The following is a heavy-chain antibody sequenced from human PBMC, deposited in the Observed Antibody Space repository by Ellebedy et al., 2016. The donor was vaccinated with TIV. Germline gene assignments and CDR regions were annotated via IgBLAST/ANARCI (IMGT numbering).Heavy chain of an antibody. CDR3: ARERGYSYGFDGMDV. V-gene: IGHV1-3*01. J-gene: IGHJ6*02. CDR1: GYTFTSYA. CDR2: INAGNGNT. Sequence: ASVKVSCXASGYTFTSYAMHWVRQAPGQRLEWMGWINAGNGNTKYSQKFQGRVTITRDTSTSTAYMELRSLRSDDTAVYYCARERGYSYGFDGMDVWGQGTTVTVSS. D-gene: IGHD5-18*01.